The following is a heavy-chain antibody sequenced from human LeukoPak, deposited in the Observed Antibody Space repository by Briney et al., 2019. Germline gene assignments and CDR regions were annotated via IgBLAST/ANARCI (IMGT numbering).Heavy chain of an antibody. CDR1: GFTFSNYA. D-gene: IGHD3-16*01. J-gene: IGHJ4*02. Sequence: GGSLRLSCAASGFTFSNYAMSWVRQAPGKGLEWVSAISGNGDITYYTDSVKGRFTISRDNSKNTLYLQMNSLGAEDTAIYYCAKVTGGDMITYGGPDYWGQGTLVTVSS. V-gene: IGHV3-23*01. CDR2: ISGNGDIT. CDR3: AKVTGGDMITYGGPDY.